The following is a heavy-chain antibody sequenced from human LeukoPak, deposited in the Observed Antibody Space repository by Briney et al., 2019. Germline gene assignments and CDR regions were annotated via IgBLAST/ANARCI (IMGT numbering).Heavy chain of an antibody. J-gene: IGHJ4*02. Sequence: PSETLSLTCAVYGGSFSGYYWSWIRQPPGKGLEWIGEINHSGSTNYNPSLKSRVTISVDTSKNQFSLKLSSVTAADTAVYYCARGSRWLVLRPRLFDYWGQGTLVTVSS. CDR3: ARGSRWLVLRPRLFDY. D-gene: IGHD3-22*01. V-gene: IGHV4-34*01. CDR1: GGSFSGYY. CDR2: INHSGST.